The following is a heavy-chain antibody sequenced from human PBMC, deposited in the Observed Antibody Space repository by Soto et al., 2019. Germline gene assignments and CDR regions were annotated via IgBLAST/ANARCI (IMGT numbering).Heavy chain of an antibody. J-gene: IGHJ6*02. CDR3: THHGYYSYGMDV. V-gene: IGHV2-5*02. CDR1: GFSLRTSGVG. Sequence: QITLKESGPTLVKPTQTLTLTCTFSGFSLRTSGVGVGWIRQPPGKALEWLALIFWDDDKRYSPSLKSRLSITKGTSENPVFLTMTNMDPVDAATYYCTHHGYYSYGMDVWGQGTTVTVSS. CDR2: IFWDDDK.